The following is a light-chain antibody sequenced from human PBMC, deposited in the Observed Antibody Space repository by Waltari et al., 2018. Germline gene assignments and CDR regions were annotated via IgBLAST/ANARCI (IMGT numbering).Light chain of an antibody. CDR2: GAS. J-gene: IGKJ1*01. CDR1: QGISSD. CDR3: QQSKIWPA. V-gene: IGKV3-15*01. Sequence: EIVMTQSPATLSVSPGDRATLSCRASQGISSDLAWYQQKPGQAPRLLIFGASTRATGVPARFSGSGSGTEFTLTISSLQSEDFGVYYCQQSKIWPAFGQGTKVEIK.